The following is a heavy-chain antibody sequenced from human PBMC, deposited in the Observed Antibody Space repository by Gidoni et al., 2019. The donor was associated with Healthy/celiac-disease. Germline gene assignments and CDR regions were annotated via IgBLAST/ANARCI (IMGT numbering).Heavy chain of an antibody. CDR2: ISGSVVRT. CDR1: GFTFSSYA. V-gene: IGHV3-23*01. Sequence: EVQLLEAGGGLVQPGGSLSLSCAASGFTFSSYAMSWVRQAPGKGLGWVSTISGSVVRTYYADSVKGWFIISRDNSKNTLYLQMNSLKAEDTAVYYCAKHGDDSSSSPDYWGQGILVTVSS. CDR3: AKHGDDSSSSPDY. D-gene: IGHD6-13*01. J-gene: IGHJ4*02.